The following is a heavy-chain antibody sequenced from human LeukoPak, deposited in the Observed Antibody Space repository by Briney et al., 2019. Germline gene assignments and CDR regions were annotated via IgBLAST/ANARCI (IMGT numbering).Heavy chain of an antibody. CDR2: ISAYNGNT. J-gene: IGHJ4*02. CDR3: ARSDYYDSSGSY. Sequence: ASVKVSCKASGYTFTSYGISWVRQAPGHGLEWMGWISAYNGNTNYAQKLQGRVTMTTDTSTSTAYMELRSLRSDDTAVYFCARSDYYDSSGSYWGQGTLVTVSS. D-gene: IGHD3-22*01. V-gene: IGHV1-18*01. CDR1: GYTFTSYG.